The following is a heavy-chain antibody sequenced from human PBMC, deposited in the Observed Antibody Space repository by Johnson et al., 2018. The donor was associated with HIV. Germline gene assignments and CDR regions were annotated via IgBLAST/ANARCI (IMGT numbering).Heavy chain of an antibody. J-gene: IGHJ3*02. D-gene: IGHD1-26*01. Sequence: QVQLVESGGGVVQPGGSLRLSCAASGFTFTTYGMHWVRQAPGKGLEWVALIRYDGSNKYYTDSVKGRFTISRDNSKNTLYLQMNSLRAEDTAVYYCAKEGRGWALGAFDIWGQGTMVTVSS. V-gene: IGHV3-30*02. CDR1: GFTFTTYG. CDR3: AKEGRGWALGAFDI. CDR2: IRYDGSNK.